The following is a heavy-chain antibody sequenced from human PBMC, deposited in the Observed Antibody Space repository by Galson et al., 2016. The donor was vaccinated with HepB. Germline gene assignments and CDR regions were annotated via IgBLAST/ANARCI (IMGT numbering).Heavy chain of an antibody. V-gene: IGHV3-23*01. CDR3: AKGRSDYNFFDGDY. CDR1: GFTFSIYA. Sequence: SLRLSCAASGFTFSIYAMSWVRQAPGKGLEWVSAISGSGDTTYHADSVKGRFSISRDNSKNALYLQMNSLRAEGTAVYYCAKGRSDYNFFDGDYWGQGTLVTVSS. CDR2: ISGSGDTT. D-gene: IGHD4-11*01. J-gene: IGHJ4*02.